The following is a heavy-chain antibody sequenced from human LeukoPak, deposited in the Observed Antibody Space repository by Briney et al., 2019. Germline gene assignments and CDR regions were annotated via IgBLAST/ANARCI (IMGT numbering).Heavy chain of an antibody. CDR2: IWYDGSNK. CDR1: GFTFSSYG. V-gene: IGHV3-33*01. Sequence: GRFLRLSCAASGFTFSSYGMHWVRQAPGKGLEWVAVIWYDGSNKYYADSVKGRFTISRDNSKNTLYLQMNSLRAEDTAVYYCARDCYYGSGSYCYYYGMDVWGKGTTVTVSS. CDR3: ARDCYYGSGSYCYYYGMDV. J-gene: IGHJ6*04. D-gene: IGHD3-10*01.